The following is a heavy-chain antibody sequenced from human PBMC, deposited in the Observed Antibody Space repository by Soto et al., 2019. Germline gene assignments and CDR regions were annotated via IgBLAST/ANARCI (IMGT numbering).Heavy chain of an antibody. V-gene: IGHV3-66*01. Sequence: GGSLRLSCAASGFTFSFCAMSWVRQAPGKGLEWVSVINGGGSTYYADSVKGKFTISRDNSKNTLYLQMNSLRAEDTAVHYCASSVAPLRPFDIWGQGTMVTVSS. CDR1: GFTFSFCA. CDR2: INGGGST. J-gene: IGHJ3*02. CDR3: ASSVAPLRPFDI. D-gene: IGHD6-19*01.